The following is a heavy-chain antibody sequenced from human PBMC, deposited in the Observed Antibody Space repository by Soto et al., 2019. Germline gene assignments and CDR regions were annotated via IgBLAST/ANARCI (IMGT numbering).Heavy chain of an antibody. CDR2: IIPILGIA. V-gene: IGHV1-69*02. CDR1: GGTFSSYT. D-gene: IGHD1-1*01. Sequence: QVQLVQSGAEVKKPGSSVKVSCKASGGTFSSYTISWVRQAPGRGLEWMGRIIPILGIANYAQKFQGRVTITADKSTSTAYMELSSLRSEDTAVYYCARQLAGTRVPWFHPWGQGTLVTVSS. J-gene: IGHJ5*02. CDR3: ARQLAGTRVPWFHP.